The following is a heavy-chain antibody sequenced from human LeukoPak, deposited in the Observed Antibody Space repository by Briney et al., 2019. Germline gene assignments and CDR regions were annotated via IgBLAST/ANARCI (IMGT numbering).Heavy chain of an antibody. CDR2: INHSGRT. CDR3: ARGQFGSSGWYRPPALVGNWFDP. CDR1: GGSISSNNYY. V-gene: IGHV4-39*01. J-gene: IGHJ5*02. Sequence: PSETLSLTCTVSGGSISSNNYYWGWIRQPPGKGLEWIGEINHSGRTNNNPSLKSRVTISVDTSKNQFSLKLRSVTAADTAVYYCARGQFGSSGWYRPPALVGNWFDPWGQGTLVTVSS. D-gene: IGHD6-19*01.